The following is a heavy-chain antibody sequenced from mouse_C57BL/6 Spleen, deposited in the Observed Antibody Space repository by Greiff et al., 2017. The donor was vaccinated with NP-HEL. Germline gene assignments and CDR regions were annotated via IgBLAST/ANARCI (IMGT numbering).Heavy chain of an antibody. CDR3: ARFVDY. CDR1: GYTFTDYY. J-gene: IGHJ2*01. V-gene: IGHV1-26*01. Sequence: DVQLQQSGPELVKPGASVKISCKASGYTFTDYYMNWVKQSHGKSLEWIGDINPNNGGTSYNQKFKGKATLTVDKSSSTAYMELRSLTSEDSAVYYCARFVDYWGQGTTLTVSS. CDR2: INPNNGGT.